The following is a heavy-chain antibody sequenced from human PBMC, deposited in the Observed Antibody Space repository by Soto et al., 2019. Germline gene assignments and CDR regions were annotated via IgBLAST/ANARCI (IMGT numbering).Heavy chain of an antibody. D-gene: IGHD6-19*01. CDR3: ARTKYTSGSPHP. Sequence: GESLKISCKGSGDNFSSYWITWVRQMPGKGLEWMGMIDPSDSYTNYNPSFQGHVTISAQKSISTAYLQWSSLKASDTAVYYCARTKYTSGSPHPWGQGTLVTVSS. V-gene: IGHV5-10-1*01. CDR2: IDPSDSYT. J-gene: IGHJ5*02. CDR1: GDNFSSYW.